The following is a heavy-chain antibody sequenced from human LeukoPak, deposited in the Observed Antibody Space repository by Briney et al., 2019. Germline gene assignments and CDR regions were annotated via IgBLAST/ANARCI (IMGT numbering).Heavy chain of an antibody. CDR3: ARAQTYSSSWYKNYYYGMDV. J-gene: IGHJ6*02. CDR2: IYYSGST. Sequence: SETLSLTCAVYGGSFSGYYWSWIRQPPGKGLEWIGYIYYSGSTNYNPSLKSRVTISVDTSKNQFSLKLSSVTAADTAVYYCARAQTYSSSWYKNYYYGMDVWGQGTTVTVSS. D-gene: IGHD6-13*01. V-gene: IGHV4-59*01. CDR1: GGSFSGYY.